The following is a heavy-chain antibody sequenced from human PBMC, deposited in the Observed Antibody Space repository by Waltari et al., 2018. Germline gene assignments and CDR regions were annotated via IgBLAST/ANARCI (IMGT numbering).Heavy chain of an antibody. CDR2: IRYDGSNK. J-gene: IGHJ4*02. D-gene: IGHD3-22*01. V-gene: IGHV3-30*02. Sequence: QVQLVESGGGVVQPGGSLRLSCAASGFTFRSYGMHWVRPAPGKGLEWVAFIRYDGSNKYYADSVKGRFTISRDNSKNTLYLQMNSLRAEDTAVYYCAKDQNYYDSDTIDYWGQGTLVTVSS. CDR1: GFTFRSYG. CDR3: AKDQNYYDSDTIDY.